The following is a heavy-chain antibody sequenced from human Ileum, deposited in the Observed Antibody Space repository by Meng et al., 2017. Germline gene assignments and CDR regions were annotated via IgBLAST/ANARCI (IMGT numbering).Heavy chain of an antibody. D-gene: IGHD2-21*01. CDR2: ISGDGSST. CDR1: GFPFSAFS. CDR3: AREDKGDYDY. Sequence: GESLKISCVTSGFPFSAFSTHWVRQAPGKGLESVSAISGDGSSTYYADSVKSRFTISRDNSKNTLYLQMGSLRTDDTAVYYCAREDKGDYDYWGQGTLVTVSS. V-gene: IGHV3-64*02. J-gene: IGHJ4*02.